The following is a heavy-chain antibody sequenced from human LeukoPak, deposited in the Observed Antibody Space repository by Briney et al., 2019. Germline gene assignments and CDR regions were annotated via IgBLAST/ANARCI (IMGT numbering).Heavy chain of an antibody. V-gene: IGHV1-69*13. CDR2: IIPIFDTA. CDR3: ARISLGAIWGYYYGMDV. CDR1: GGTFSSYS. J-gene: IGHJ6*02. Sequence: GAPVNVSCKASGGTFSSYSISWVRQAPGQGLEWMGGIIPIFDTADYAQKFQGRVTITADESTSTAYMELSSLRSEDTAVFYCARISLGAIWGYYYGMDVWGQGTTVTVSS. D-gene: IGHD1-26*01.